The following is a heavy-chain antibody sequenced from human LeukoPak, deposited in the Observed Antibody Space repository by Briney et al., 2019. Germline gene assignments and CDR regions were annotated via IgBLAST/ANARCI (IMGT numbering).Heavy chain of an antibody. J-gene: IGHJ5*02. CDR2: INHSGST. Sequence: PSETLSLTCAVYGGSFSGYYWSWIRQPPGKGLEWIGEINHSGSTYYNPSLKSRVTISVDTSKNQFSLKLSSVTAADTAVYYCARALRFLEWPYPHNWFDPWGQGTLVTVSS. CDR3: ARALRFLEWPYPHNWFDP. V-gene: IGHV4-34*09. D-gene: IGHD3-3*01. CDR1: GGSFSGYY.